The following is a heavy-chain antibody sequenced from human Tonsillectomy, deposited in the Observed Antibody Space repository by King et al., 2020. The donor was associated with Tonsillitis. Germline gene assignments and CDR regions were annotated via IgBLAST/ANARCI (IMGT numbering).Heavy chain of an antibody. D-gene: IGHD6-13*01. CDR2: ISYDGSNK. Sequence: QLVQSGGGVVQPGRSLRLSCAASGFTFSSYGMHWVRQAPGKGLEWVAVISYDGSNKYYADSVKGRFTISRDNSKNTLYLQMNSLRAEDTAVYSCAKTAAAGGDFDYWGQGTLVTVSS. J-gene: IGHJ4*02. V-gene: IGHV3-30*18. CDR1: GFTFSSYG. CDR3: AKTAAAGGDFDY.